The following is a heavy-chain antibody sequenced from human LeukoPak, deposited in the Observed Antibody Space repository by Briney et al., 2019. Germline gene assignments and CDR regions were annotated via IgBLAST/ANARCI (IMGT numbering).Heavy chain of an antibody. CDR2: IYHSGST. D-gene: IGHD5/OR15-5a*01. CDR1: GGSISTYY. V-gene: IGHV4-59*01. Sequence: SETLSLTCTVSGGSISTYYWSWIRQPPGKGLDWIGSIYHSGSTNYNPSLKSRVTISVDTSKNQFSLKLNPVTAADTAVYYCARGGRSLPPSVEDYWGQGTLVTVSS. CDR3: ARGGRSLPPSVEDY. J-gene: IGHJ4*02.